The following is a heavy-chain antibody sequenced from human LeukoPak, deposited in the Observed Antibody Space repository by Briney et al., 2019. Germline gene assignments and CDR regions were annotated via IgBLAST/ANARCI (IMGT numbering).Heavy chain of an antibody. CDR1: GFTFSSYG. Sequence: GGSLRLSCAASGFTFSSYGMHWVRQAPGKGLEWVAFIRYDGSDKYYADSVKGRFTISRDISKNTLYLQMNSLRAEDTAVYYCAKATVPLVVITAGGFDYWGQGTLVTVSS. V-gene: IGHV3-30*02. CDR2: IRYDGSDK. J-gene: IGHJ4*02. CDR3: AKATVPLVVITAGGFDY. D-gene: IGHD3-22*01.